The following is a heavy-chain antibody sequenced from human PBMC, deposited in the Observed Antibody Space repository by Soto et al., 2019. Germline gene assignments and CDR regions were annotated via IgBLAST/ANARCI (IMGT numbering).Heavy chain of an antibody. CDR1: GFIVSDTY. D-gene: IGHD2-15*01. CDR3: AREPRYGRGGSSITGDAYDI. Sequence: EVHLVESGGGLVQPGGSLRLSCTASGFIVSDTYVNWVRQAPGKGLEWVSVISNRGDTHYADSVRGRFSLSRDISDNTLHLQMNNLRVEDTAVYYCAREPRYGRGGSSITGDAYDIWGQGTMVTVSS. V-gene: IGHV3-66*01. CDR2: ISNRGDT. J-gene: IGHJ3*02.